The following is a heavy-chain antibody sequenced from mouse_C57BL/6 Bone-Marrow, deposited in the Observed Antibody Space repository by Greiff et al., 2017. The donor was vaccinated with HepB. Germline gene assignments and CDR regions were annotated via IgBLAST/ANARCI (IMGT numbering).Heavy chain of an antibody. V-gene: IGHV10-1*01. CDR1: GFSFNTYA. J-gene: IGHJ3*01. D-gene: IGHD1-1*01. Sequence: EVQGVESGGGLVQPKGSLKLSCAASGFSFNTYAMNWVRQAPGKGLEWVARIRSKSNNYATYYADSVKDRFTISRDDSESMLYLQMNNLKTEDTAMYYCVRHTTVVARPWFAYWGQGTLVTVSA. CDR3: VRHTTVVARPWFAY. CDR2: IRSKSNNYAT.